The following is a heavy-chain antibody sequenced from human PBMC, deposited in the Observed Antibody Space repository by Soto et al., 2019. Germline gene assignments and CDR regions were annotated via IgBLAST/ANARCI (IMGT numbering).Heavy chain of an antibody. CDR3: ARDRVVVVAATATGYGMDV. J-gene: IGHJ6*02. CDR1: GGSISSSNW. Sequence: ETLSLTCAVSGGSISSSNWWSWARQAPGKGLEWVANIKQDGSEKYYVDSVKGRFTISRDNAKNSLYLQMNSLRAEDTAVYYCARDRVVVVAATATGYGMDVWGQGTTVTVSS. D-gene: IGHD2-15*01. V-gene: IGHV3-7*01. CDR2: IKQDGSEK.